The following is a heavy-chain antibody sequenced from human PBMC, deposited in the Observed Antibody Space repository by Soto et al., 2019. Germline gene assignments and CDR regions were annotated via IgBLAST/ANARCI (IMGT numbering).Heavy chain of an antibody. D-gene: IGHD5-18*01. CDR1: GGSISSGNW. J-gene: IGHJ4*02. CDR3: ASLRGNTYGPYDY. CDR2: IFPSGST. V-gene: IGHV4-4*02. Sequence: VLLQESGPGLVKPSGTLALSCAVSGGSISSGNWWSWVRQFPEKGLEWIGEIFPSGSTNHNPSHDSRVNISADNSKTQFSLRLSSVTAADTAVYYCASLRGNTYGPYDYWGQGTLVTVSS.